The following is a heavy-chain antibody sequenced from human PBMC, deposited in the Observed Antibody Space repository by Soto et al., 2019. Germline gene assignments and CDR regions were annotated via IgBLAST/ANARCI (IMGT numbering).Heavy chain of an antibody. J-gene: IGHJ6*02. CDR2: ISGSGGSS. CDR3: ARGGYSSGYFYYGMDV. D-gene: IGHD6-19*01. Sequence: PGGSLRLSCAASGFTFSNYAMSWVRQAPGKGLDWVSTISGSGGSSYYADSVKGRFTISRDSSKNTLFLQMNSLRAEDTAVYYCARGGYSSGYFYYGMDVWGQGTTLTVSS. CDR1: GFTFSNYA. V-gene: IGHV3-23*01.